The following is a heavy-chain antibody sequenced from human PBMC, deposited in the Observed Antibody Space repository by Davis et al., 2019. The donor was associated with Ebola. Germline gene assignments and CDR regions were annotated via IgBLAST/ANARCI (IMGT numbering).Heavy chain of an antibody. Sequence: MPSETLSLTCTVSGGSISSYYWSWIRQPPGKGLEWIGYIYYSGSTNYNPSLKSRVTISVDTSKNQFSLKLSSVTAADTAVYYCARGPLIVVVPAAPPYYYYYGMDVWGQGTTVTVSS. J-gene: IGHJ6*02. V-gene: IGHV4-59*01. CDR2: IYYSGST. D-gene: IGHD2-2*01. CDR1: GGSISSYY. CDR3: ARGPLIVVVPAAPPYYYYYGMDV.